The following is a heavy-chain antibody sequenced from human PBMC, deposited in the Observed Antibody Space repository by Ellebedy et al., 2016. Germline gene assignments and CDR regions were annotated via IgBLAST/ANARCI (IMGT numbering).Heavy chain of an antibody. J-gene: IGHJ4*02. CDR2: ISGDGGST. V-gene: IGHV3-23*01. Sequence: GGSLRLSXATSGFTFSNFFMSWVRQTPGKGLEWVSTISGDGGSTNLADSVKGRFTISRDNSKNTMYPQMNSLRADDTAVYYCRQGHYADYWGQGTLVTVSS. CDR3: RQGHYADY. CDR1: GFTFSNFF.